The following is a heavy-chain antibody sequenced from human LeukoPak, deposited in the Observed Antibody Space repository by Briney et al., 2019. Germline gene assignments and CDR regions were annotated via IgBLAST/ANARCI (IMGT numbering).Heavy chain of an antibody. CDR1: GFTFSSYT. CDR2: ISTSGSYL. Sequence: NPGGSLRLSCAASGFTFSSYTINWVRQAPGKGLEWVSSISTSGSYLYYADSVKGRFTISRDNAKSSLYLQMNSLRAEDTAVYYCARDGGAYDSSGYYVYFDYWGQGTLVTVSS. CDR3: ARDGGAYDSSGYYVYFDY. J-gene: IGHJ4*02. V-gene: IGHV3-21*01. D-gene: IGHD3-22*01.